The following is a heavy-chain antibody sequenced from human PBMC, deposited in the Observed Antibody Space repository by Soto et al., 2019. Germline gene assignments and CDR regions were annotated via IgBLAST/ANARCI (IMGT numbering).Heavy chain of an antibody. CDR2: IINTGGRT. J-gene: IGHJ4*02. CDR3: AKGGSGYYYIFDY. D-gene: IGHD3-22*01. CDR1: GFTFSSYA. Sequence: GSLRLSCAASGFTFSSYAMSWVRQAPGKGLEWVSGIINTGGRTYYADSVKGRFTISRDNSKNTLYLQMNSLRAEDTAVYYCAKGGSGYYYIFDYWGQGTLVTVSS. V-gene: IGHV3-23*01.